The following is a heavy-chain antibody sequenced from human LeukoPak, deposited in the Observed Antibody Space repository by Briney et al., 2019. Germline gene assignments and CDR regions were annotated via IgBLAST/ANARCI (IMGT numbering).Heavy chain of an antibody. CDR1: GGTFSSYT. D-gene: IGHD1-26*01. CDR2: IIPILGIA. V-gene: IGHV1-69*04. CDR3: ARDGGSYLDYFDY. Sequence: ASVKVSCKASGGTFSSYTISWVRQAPGQGREWMGRIIPILGIANYAQKFQGRVTITADKSTSTAYMELSSPRSEDTAVYYCARDGGSYLDYFDYWGQGTLVTVSS. J-gene: IGHJ4*02.